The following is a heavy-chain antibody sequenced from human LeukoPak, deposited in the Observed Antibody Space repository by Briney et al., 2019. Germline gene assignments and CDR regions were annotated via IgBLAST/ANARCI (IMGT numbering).Heavy chain of an antibody. CDR1: GFTFSSYG. Sequence: GGSLRLSCAASGFTFSSYGMHWVRQAPGKGLEWVAVIWYDGSNKYYADSVKGRFTISRDNSKNTLYLQMNSLRAEDTAVYYCARDSGIYLPVSFRQGVDYWGQGTLVTVSS. V-gene: IGHV3-33*01. CDR3: ARDSGIYLPVSFRQGVDY. D-gene: IGHD1-14*01. CDR2: IWYDGSNK. J-gene: IGHJ4*02.